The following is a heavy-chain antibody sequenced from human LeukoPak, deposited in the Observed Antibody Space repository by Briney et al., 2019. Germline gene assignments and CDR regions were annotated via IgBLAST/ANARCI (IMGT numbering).Heavy chain of an antibody. V-gene: IGHV4-59*08. CDR3: GAESERWLVRS. J-gene: IGHJ4*02. CDR2: IYYSGST. D-gene: IGHD6-19*01. Sequence: SETLSLTCNVFGGSISNYYWSWIRQPPGKGLEWIGYIYYSGSTKYNPSLKSRVTISVDTSKNQFSLNLSSVTAADTAVYYCGAESERWLVRSWGQGTLVTVSS. CDR1: GGSISNYY.